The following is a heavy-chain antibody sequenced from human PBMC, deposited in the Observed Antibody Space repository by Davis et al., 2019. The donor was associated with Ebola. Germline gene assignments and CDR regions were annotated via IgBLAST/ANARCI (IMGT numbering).Heavy chain of an antibody. CDR1: GFTFSSYA. Sequence: GGSLRLSCAASGFTFSSYAMHWVRQAPGKGLEWVAVISYDGSNKYYADSVKGRFTISRDNSKNTLYLQMNSLRAEDTAVYYCARDVRYQSRYYYYGMDVWGKGTTVTVSS. D-gene: IGHD3-10*02. CDR2: ISYDGSNK. CDR3: ARDVRYQSRYYYYGMDV. V-gene: IGHV3-30-3*01. J-gene: IGHJ6*04.